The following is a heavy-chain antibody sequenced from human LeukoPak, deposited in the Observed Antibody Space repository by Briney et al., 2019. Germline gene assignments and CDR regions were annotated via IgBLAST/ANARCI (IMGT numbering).Heavy chain of an antibody. D-gene: IGHD3-22*01. CDR3: ARGYDSRPWYFDL. CDR1: GGSISSYY. V-gene: IGHV4-59*01. Sequence: SETLSPTCTVSGGSISSYYWSWIRQPPGKGLEWIGYIYYSGSTNYNPSLKSRVTISVDTSKNQFSLKLSSVTAADTAVYYCARGYDSRPWYFDLWGRGTLVTVSS. J-gene: IGHJ2*01. CDR2: IYYSGST.